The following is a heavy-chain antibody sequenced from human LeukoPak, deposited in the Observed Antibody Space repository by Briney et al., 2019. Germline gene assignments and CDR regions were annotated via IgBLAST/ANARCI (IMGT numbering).Heavy chain of an antibody. Sequence: GGSLRLSCAASGFTFSSYSMNWVRQAPGMGLEWVSSISSSSYIYYADSVKGRFTISRDNAKNSLYLQMNSLRAEDTAVYYCARVRYDILTGYFHGPFDYWGQGTLVTVSS. CDR2: ISSSSYI. CDR3: ARVRYDILTGYFHGPFDY. D-gene: IGHD3-9*01. J-gene: IGHJ4*02. V-gene: IGHV3-21*01. CDR1: GFTFSSYS.